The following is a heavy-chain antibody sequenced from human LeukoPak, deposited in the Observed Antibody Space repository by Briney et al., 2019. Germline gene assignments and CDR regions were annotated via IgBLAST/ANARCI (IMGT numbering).Heavy chain of an antibody. CDR1: GGSISSYY. CDR2: IKSKTDGGTT. V-gene: IGHV3-15*01. CDR3: TSRSNWGWDFDY. J-gene: IGHJ4*02. D-gene: IGHD7-27*01. Sequence: PSETLSLTCTVSGGSISSYYWSWIRQAPGKGLEWVGRIKSKTDGGTTDYAAPVKGRFTISRDDSKNTLYLQMSSLKTEDTAVYYCTSRSNWGWDFDYWGQGTLVTVSS.